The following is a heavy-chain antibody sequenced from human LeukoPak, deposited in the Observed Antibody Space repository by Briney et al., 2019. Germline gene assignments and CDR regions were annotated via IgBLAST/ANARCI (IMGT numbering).Heavy chain of an antibody. CDR2: ISYDGSNK. CDR3: ARERCSSTSCYSDY. Sequence: GGSLRLSCAASGFTFSSYAMHWVRQAPGKGLEWVPVISYDGSNKYYADSVKGRFTISRDNSKNTLYLQMNSLRAEDTAVYYCARERCSSTSCYSDYWGQGTLVTVSS. D-gene: IGHD2-2*01. V-gene: IGHV3-30-3*01. J-gene: IGHJ4*02. CDR1: GFTFSSYA.